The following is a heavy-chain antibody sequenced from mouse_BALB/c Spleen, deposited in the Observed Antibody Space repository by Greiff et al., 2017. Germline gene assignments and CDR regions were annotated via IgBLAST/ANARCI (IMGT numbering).Heavy chain of an antibody. CDR1: GYSITSDYA. Sequence: EVKLMESGPGLVKPSQSLSLTCTVTGYSITSDYAWNWIRQFPGNKLEWMGYISYSGSTSYNPSLKSRISITRDTSKNQFFLQLNSVTTEDTATYYCARDGIRDYFDYWGQGTTLTVSA. J-gene: IGHJ2*01. CDR3: ARDGIRDYFDY. CDR2: ISYSGST. D-gene: IGHD2-3*01. V-gene: IGHV3-2*02.